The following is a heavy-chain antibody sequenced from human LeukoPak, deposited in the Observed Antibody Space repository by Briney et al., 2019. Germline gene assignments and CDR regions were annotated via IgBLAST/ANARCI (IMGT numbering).Heavy chain of an antibody. CDR2: ISTSGVNT. V-gene: IGHV3-23*01. CDR1: GFTSSTYA. Sequence: QPGGSLRLSCAGSGFTSSTYAMTWVGQAPGKGLEWVSTISTSGVNTYYADSVKGRVTISRDNSMNTLYLQMNSLRAEDTAIYYCANYCSDGSCYSGLHWGQGTLVTVSS. D-gene: IGHD2-15*01. J-gene: IGHJ4*02. CDR3: ANYCSDGSCYSGLH.